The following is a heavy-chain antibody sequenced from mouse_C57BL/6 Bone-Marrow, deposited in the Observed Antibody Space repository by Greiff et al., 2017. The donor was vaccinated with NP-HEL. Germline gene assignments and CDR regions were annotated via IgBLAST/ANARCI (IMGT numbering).Heavy chain of an antibody. V-gene: IGHV5-17*01. CDR2: ISSGSSTI. D-gene: IGHD2-3*01. J-gene: IGHJ4*01. CDR3: AGGWLLPHYYAMDY. CDR1: GFTFSDYG. Sequence: EVKLVESGGGLVKPGGSLKLSCAASGFTFSDYGMHWVRQAPEKGLEWVAYISSGSSTIYYADTVKGRFTISRDNAKNTLFLQMTSLRSEDTAMYYCAGGWLLPHYYAMDYWGQGTSVTVSS.